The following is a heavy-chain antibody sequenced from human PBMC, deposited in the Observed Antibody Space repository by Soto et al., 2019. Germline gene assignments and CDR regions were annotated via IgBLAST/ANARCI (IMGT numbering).Heavy chain of an antibody. CDR2: IYPTASDT. Sequence: GLSMKISCKGSGYSFTTYWIGWVRQMHGKGLEWMGIIYPTASDTRYSPSSQGQVTISADKSISTAYLQWSSLKASDTAMYDCARTVREQWLADYWGRGTPGTVS. CDR3: ARTVREQWLADY. J-gene: IGHJ4*02. D-gene: IGHD6-19*01. CDR1: GYSFTTYW. V-gene: IGHV5-51*01.